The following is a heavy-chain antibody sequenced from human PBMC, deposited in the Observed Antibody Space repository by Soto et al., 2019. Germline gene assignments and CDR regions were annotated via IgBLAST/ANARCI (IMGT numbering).Heavy chain of an antibody. D-gene: IGHD5-12*01. J-gene: IGHJ6*02. CDR3: ARDSGRSPSPTRIVATISNYSYGMDV. CDR2: IIPIFGTA. V-gene: IGHV1-69*01. CDR1: GGTFSSYA. Sequence: QVQLVQSGAEVKKPGSSVKVSCKASGGTFSSYAISWVRQAPGQGLEWMGGIIPIFGTANYAQKFQGRVTITADESTSTAYMELSSLRSEDTAVYYCARDSGRSPSPTRIVATISNYSYGMDVWGQGTTVTVSS.